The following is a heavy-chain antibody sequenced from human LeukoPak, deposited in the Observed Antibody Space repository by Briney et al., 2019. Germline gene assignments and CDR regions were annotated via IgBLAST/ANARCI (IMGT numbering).Heavy chain of an antibody. D-gene: IGHD6-19*01. CDR3: ARMWDSGWYGPFDY. V-gene: IGHV5-51*01. CDR1: GYSFTSYW. CDR2: IYPGDSDT. J-gene: IGHJ4*02. Sequence: GESLKISCKGSGYSFTSYWIGWVLQMTGKGLEWMVIIYPGDSDTRYSPSFQGQVTISADKSISTAYLQWSSLKASDTAMYYCARMWDSGWYGPFDYWGQGTLVTVSS.